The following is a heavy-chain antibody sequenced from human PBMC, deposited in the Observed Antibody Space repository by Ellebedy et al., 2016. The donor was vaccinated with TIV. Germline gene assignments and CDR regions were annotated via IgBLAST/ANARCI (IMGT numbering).Heavy chain of an antibody. J-gene: IGHJ4*02. D-gene: IGHD5-18*01. CDR2: IDPSDSYT. CDR1: GYSFTSSW. CDR3: ARHMNTAMTNDY. V-gene: IGHV5-10-1*01. Sequence: GESLKISCKASGYSFTSSWIGWVRQMPGKGLEWMGRIDPSDSYTNYSPSFQGHVTISADKSISTAYLQWSSLKASDTAMYYCARHMNTAMTNDYWGQGTLVTVSS.